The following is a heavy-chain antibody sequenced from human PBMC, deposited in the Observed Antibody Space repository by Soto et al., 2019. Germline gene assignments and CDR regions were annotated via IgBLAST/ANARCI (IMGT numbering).Heavy chain of an antibody. CDR1: GFTFSSYA. CDR2: ISGSGGST. D-gene: IGHD3-22*01. V-gene: IGHV3-23*01. J-gene: IGHJ4*02. CDR3: AAGLGDYYDSSGYYPRAWSFDY. Sequence: GGSLRLSCAASGFTFSSYAMSWVRQAPGKGLEWVSAISGSGGSTYYADSVKGRFTISRDNSKNTLYLQMNSLRAEDTAVYYCAAGLGDYYDSSGYYPRAWSFDYWGQGTLVTVSS.